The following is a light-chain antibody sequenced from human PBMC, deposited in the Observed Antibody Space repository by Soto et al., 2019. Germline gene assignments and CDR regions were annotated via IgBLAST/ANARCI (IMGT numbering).Light chain of an antibody. CDR3: QQYSSSPHT. CDR1: QSVSSSY. J-gene: IGKJ4*01. Sequence: EIVLTQSPGTLSLSPGERATLSCRASQSVSSSYLAWYQQKPGQAPTLLIYGASSRATGIPDRFSGSGSGTDFTLTISRLEPEDFAVYYCQQYSSSPHTFGGGTKVEIK. V-gene: IGKV3-20*01. CDR2: GAS.